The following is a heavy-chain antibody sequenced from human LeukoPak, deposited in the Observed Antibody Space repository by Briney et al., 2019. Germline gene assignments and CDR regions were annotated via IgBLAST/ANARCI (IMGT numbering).Heavy chain of an antibody. J-gene: IGHJ4*02. D-gene: IGHD3-16*01. CDR3: ARDLDDYVWGSYSY. CDR1: GFTFSSYS. Sequence: GGSLRLSCAASGFTFSSYSMNWVRQAPGKGLEWVSYISSSSNTIYYADSVKGRFTISRDNAKNSPYLQMNSLRAEDTAVYYCARDLDDYVWGSYSYWGQGTLVTVSS. CDR2: ISSSSNTI. V-gene: IGHV3-48*04.